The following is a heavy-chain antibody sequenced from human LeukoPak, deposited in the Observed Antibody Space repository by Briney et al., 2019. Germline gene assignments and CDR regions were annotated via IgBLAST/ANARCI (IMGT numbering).Heavy chain of an antibody. D-gene: IGHD2-21*02. CDR3: ARGAYCGGDCYSPFDN. CDR1: GNTFIGYY. V-gene: IGHV1-2*06. Sequence: ASVKVSCKASGNTFIGYYMYWVRQAPGQGLEWMGRINPNSGGTNYAQKFQGRVTMTRDTSISTAYTEVSRLRSDDTAVYFCARGAYCGGDCYSPFDNWGQGTLVTVSS. CDR2: INPNSGGT. J-gene: IGHJ4*02.